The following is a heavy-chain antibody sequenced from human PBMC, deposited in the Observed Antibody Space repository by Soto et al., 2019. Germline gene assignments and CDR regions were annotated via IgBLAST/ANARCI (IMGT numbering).Heavy chain of an antibody. Sequence: SGPTLVNPTQTLTLTCTFSGFSLATYDVGVGWVRQPPGKALEWLALIYWDDEKRYSPLLRNRLAVSKDTSKNQVVLTMTNMDAAETRTYFCGRVTDSYLHFDYWGQGNLVTVSS. CDR3: GRVTDSYLHFDY. CDR2: IYWDDEK. D-gene: IGHD2-2*01. V-gene: IGHV2-5*02. CDR1: GFSLATYDVG. J-gene: IGHJ4*02.